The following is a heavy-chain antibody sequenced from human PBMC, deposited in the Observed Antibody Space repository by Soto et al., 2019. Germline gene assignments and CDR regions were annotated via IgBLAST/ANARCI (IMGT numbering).Heavy chain of an antibody. D-gene: IGHD1-26*01. V-gene: IGHV3-74*01. J-gene: IGHJ3*02. CDR3: VRDRGTPDSFDI. Sequence: EAHLVESGGGLPQPGGSLRLSCVASGFNFSPYFMAWVRQGPGRGLEWVSHIKGDGTTTAYADSVRGRFIISRDNGRNKLFLQRNSLRDEDTAVYDCVRDRGTPDSFDIWGQGTTVIVSS. CDR2: IKGDGTTT. CDR1: GFNFSPYF.